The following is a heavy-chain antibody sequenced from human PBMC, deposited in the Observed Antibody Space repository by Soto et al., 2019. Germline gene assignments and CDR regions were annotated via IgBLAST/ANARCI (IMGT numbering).Heavy chain of an antibody. CDR3: ARAWVVVTAPDY. CDR2: INPNSGGT. J-gene: IGHJ4*02. Sequence: ASVKVSFKASGYTFTGYYMHWVRQAPGQGLEWMGWINPNSGGTNYAQKFQGWVTMTRDTSISTAYMELSSLRSEDTAVYYCARAWVVVTAPDYWGQGTLVTGSS. CDR1: GYTFTGYY. V-gene: IGHV1-2*04. D-gene: IGHD2-21*02.